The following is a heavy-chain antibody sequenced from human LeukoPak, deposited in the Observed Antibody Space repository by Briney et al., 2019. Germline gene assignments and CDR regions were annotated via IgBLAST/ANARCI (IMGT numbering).Heavy chain of an antibody. Sequence: SHTLPLTCAISGDSVSSNSAAWNWIRQSPSRGLEWLGRTYYRSKWYNDYAVSVKSRITLNPDTSKNQFSLQLNSVTPEDTAVYYCARDSSSSWFSSFDYWGQGTLVTVSS. V-gene: IGHV6-1*01. CDR1: GDSVSSNSAA. CDR3: ARDSSSSWFSSFDY. J-gene: IGHJ4*02. CDR2: TYYRSKWYN. D-gene: IGHD6-13*01.